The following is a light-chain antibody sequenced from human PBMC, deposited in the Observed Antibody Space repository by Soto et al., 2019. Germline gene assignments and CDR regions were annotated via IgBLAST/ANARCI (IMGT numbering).Light chain of an antibody. CDR3: HPRSNWPPS. CDR1: QSVSSP. Sequence: IVLTQSPATLSLSPGERATLSCRASQSVSSPLAWYQQKPGQAPRLLIYDASNRATGIPARFSGSGSGTDFTLTISSLEPEDFAIYYCHPRSNWPPSFGPGTTVDI. CDR2: DAS. V-gene: IGKV3-11*01. J-gene: IGKJ3*01.